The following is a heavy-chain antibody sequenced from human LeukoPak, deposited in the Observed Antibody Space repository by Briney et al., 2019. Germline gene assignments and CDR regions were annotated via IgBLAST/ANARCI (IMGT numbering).Heavy chain of an antibody. J-gene: IGHJ4*02. CDR1: GGTFSSYA. CDR2: IIPIFGTA. D-gene: IGHD3-3*01. V-gene: IGHV1-69*05. CDR3: ARARIFGVVIEPAFDY. Sequence: SVKVSCKASGGTFSSYAISWVRQAPGQGLEWMGGIIPIFGTANYAQKFQGRVTITTDESTSTAYMELSNLRSEDTAVYYCARARIFGVVIEPAFDYWGQGTLVTVSS.